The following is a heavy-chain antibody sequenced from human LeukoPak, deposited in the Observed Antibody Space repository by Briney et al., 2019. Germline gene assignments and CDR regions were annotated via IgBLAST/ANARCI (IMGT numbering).Heavy chain of an antibody. CDR1: GYTFTSYG. CDR2: ISAYNGNT. CDR3: ARTMQQWLVDAAGGDY. V-gene: IGHV1-18*01. D-gene: IGHD6-19*01. J-gene: IGHJ4*02. Sequence: ASVKVSCKASGYTFTSYGISWVRQAPGQGFEWMGWISAYNGNTNYAQKLQGRVTMTTDTSTSTAYMELRSLRSDDTAVYYCARTMQQWLVDAAGGDYWGQGTLVTVSS.